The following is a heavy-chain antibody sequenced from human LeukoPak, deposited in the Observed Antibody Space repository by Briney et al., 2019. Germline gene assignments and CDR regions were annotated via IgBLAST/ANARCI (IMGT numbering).Heavy chain of an antibody. CDR1: GGSISTYY. CDR3: ARYSGSYSDYYYGMDV. J-gene: IGHJ6*02. D-gene: IGHD1-26*01. CDR2: IYTSGSA. V-gene: IGHV4-4*07. Sequence: SETLSLTCTVSGGSISTYYWSWIRQPVGKGLEWIGRIYTSGSANYSPSLKSRLTMSVDTSKNQFSLKLSSVTAADTAVYYCARYSGSYSDYYYGMDVWGQGTTVTVSS.